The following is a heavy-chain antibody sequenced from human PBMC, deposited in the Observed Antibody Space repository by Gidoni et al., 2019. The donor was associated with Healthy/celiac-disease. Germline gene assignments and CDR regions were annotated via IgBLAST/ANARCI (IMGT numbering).Heavy chain of an antibody. CDR1: GGSISSYY. Sequence: QVQLQESGPGLVKPSETLSLTCTVSGGSISSYYWSWIRQPPGKGLEWIGYIYYSGSTNYNPSLKSRVTISVDTSKNQFSLKLSSVTAADTAVYYCASGLVGATLYWGQGTLVTVSS. J-gene: IGHJ4*02. CDR3: ASGLVGATLY. V-gene: IGHV4-59*01. CDR2: IYYSGST. D-gene: IGHD1-26*01.